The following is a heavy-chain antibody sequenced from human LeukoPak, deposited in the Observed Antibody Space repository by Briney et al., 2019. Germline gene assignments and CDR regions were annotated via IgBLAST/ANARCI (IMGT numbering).Heavy chain of an antibody. Sequence: GSLRLSCSASGFTFDDYAMHWVRQAPGKGLEWVSLISGDGGSTYYADSVKGRFTISRDNSKNSLYLQMNSLRTEDTALYYCAKDQRSGYEFDYWGQGTLVTVSS. CDR1: GFTFDDYA. CDR3: AKDQRSGYEFDY. V-gene: IGHV3-43*02. CDR2: ISGDGGST. D-gene: IGHD5-12*01. J-gene: IGHJ4*02.